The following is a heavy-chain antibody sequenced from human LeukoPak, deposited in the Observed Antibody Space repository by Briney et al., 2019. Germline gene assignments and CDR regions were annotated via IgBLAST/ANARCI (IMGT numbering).Heavy chain of an antibody. CDR3: AKRPSDYGDYVTYFDY. J-gene: IGHJ4*02. V-gene: IGHV3-30*18. D-gene: IGHD4-17*01. Sequence: GFLRLSCAASGFSFISYGMHWVRQAPGKGLEWVGVISDDGRNKKYADSVKGRFTISRDNSKDTLYLQMNSLRDEDTAVYYCAKRPSDYGDYVTYFDYWGQGTLVTVSS. CDR1: GFSFISYG. CDR2: ISDDGRNK.